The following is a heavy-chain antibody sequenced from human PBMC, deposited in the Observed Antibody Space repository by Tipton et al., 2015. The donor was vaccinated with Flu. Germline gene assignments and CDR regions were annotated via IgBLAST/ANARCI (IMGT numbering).Heavy chain of an antibody. J-gene: IGHJ4*02. CDR2: IYHSGST. D-gene: IGHD3-22*01. CDR1: GYSISSGYY. CDR3: AGQRLILDDSSGYYDY. Sequence: TLSLTCAVSGYSISSGYYWGWIRQPPGKGLEWIGSIYHSGSTYYSPSLKSRVTISVGTSKNQFSLKLSSVTAADTAVYYCAGQRLILDDSSGYYDYWGQGTLVTVSS. V-gene: IGHV4-38-2*01.